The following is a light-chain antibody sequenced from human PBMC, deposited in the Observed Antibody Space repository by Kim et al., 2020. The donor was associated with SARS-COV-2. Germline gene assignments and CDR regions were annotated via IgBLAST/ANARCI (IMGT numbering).Light chain of an antibody. V-gene: IGLV2-23*02. CDR1: L. Sequence: LVSWYQQHPGKVPKVLIYEVNRRPSGVSDRFSGSKSGNTASLTISGLQAEDEADYYCSSYARGDIFYVVFGGGTQLTVL. CDR3: SSYARGDIFYVV. J-gene: IGLJ2*01. CDR2: EVN.